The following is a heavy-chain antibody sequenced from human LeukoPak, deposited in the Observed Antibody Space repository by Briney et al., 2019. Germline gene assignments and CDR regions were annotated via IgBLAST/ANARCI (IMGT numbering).Heavy chain of an antibody. V-gene: IGHV1-69*01. J-gene: IGHJ3*02. D-gene: IGHD2-15*01. CDR2: IIPIFGTA. CDR3: ARDLSDYSVAFDI. CDR1: GGTFSSYA. Sequence: ASVSVSCTASGGTFSSYAISWVRQAPGQGLEWMGGIIPIFGTANYAQKFQGRVTITADESTSTAYMELSSLRSEDTAVYYCARDLSDYSVAFDIWGQGTMVTVSS.